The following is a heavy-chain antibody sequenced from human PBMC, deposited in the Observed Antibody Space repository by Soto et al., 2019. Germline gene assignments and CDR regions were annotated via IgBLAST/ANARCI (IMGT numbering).Heavy chain of an antibody. Sequence: QVQLVESGGGVVQPGRSLRLSCAASGFTFSSYAMHWVRQAPGKGLEWVAVISDDGSNEYYADSVKGRFTISRDNSKNTLYLQVNSLRAEDTAMYYCTRETMTIRLYFDYWGQGVLVTVSS. CDR3: TRETMTIRLYFDY. CDR1: GFTFSSYA. J-gene: IGHJ4*02. D-gene: IGHD3-3*01. CDR2: ISDDGSNE. V-gene: IGHV3-30-3*01.